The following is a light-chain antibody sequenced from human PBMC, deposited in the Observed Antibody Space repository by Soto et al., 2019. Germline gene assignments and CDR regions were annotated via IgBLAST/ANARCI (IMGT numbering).Light chain of an antibody. V-gene: IGLV2-8*01. CDR2: EVS. CDR1: SSDVGGYNY. J-gene: IGLJ1*01. Sequence: QSALTQPPSASGSPGQSVTISCTGTSSDVGGYNYVSWYQQHPGKAPKLMIYEVSKRPSGVPDRFSGSKSGNTASLTVSGLQAEDEADYYCSSYAGSPNLVFGTGTKVTVL. CDR3: SSYAGSPNLV.